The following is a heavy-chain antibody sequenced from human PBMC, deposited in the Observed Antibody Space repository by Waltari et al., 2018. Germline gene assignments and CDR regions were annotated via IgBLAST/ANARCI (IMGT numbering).Heavy chain of an antibody. D-gene: IGHD6-19*01. CDR1: GFPCSSYA. V-gene: IGHV3-23*04. CDR3: AKGGSSLDY. J-gene: IGHJ4*02. Sequence: EVQLVESGGGLVQPGGSMRLSCAASGFPCSSYAMRGVRQAPGKGLDWVSAISGSGGSTYYADSVKGRFTISRDNSKNTLYLQMNSLRAEDTAVYYCAKGGSSLDYWGQGTLVTVSS. CDR2: ISGSGGST.